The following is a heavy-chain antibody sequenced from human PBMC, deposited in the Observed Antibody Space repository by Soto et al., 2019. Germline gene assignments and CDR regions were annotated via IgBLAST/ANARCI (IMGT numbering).Heavy chain of an antibody. CDR1: GFTFSSYA. Sequence: QVQLVESGGGVVQPGRSLRLSCAASGFTFSSYAMHWVRQAPGKGLEWVAVISYDGSNKYYADSVKGRFTISRDNSKNTLYLQMNSLRAEDTAAYYCARDSQSDYGDYVRAGGVDYWGQGTLVTVSS. D-gene: IGHD4-17*01. J-gene: IGHJ4*02. V-gene: IGHV3-30-3*01. CDR3: ARDSQSDYGDYVRAGGVDY. CDR2: ISYDGSNK.